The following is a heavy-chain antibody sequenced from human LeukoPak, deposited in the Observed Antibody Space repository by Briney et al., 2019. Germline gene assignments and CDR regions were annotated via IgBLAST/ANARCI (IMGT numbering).Heavy chain of an antibody. D-gene: IGHD3-22*01. CDR1: GGTSNSQA. Sequence: SVKVSCKAAGGTSNSQAISWVRQAPGQGLEWMGRIIPNLGTTNRAQNFQDRVTLTADKSTNTAYMELTSLTSDATAVYYCATTNDGGGYKRGDFFDFWGQGTLVTVSS. J-gene: IGHJ4*02. CDR2: IIPNLGTT. V-gene: IGHV1-69*04. CDR3: ATTNDGGGYKRGDFFDF.